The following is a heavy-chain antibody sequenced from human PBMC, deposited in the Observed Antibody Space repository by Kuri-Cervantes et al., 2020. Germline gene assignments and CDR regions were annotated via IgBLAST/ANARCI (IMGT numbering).Heavy chain of an antibody. Sequence: SCKGSGYSFTSYWIGRVRQMPGKGLEWMGIIYPGDSDTRYSPSFQGQVTISADKSISTAYLQWSSLKASDTAMYYCARAGIAVAGKVAWFDPWGRGPLVTVSS. CDR2: IYPGDSDT. CDR1: GYSFTSYW. CDR3: ARAGIAVAGKVAWFDP. V-gene: IGHV5-51*01. J-gene: IGHJ5*02. D-gene: IGHD6-19*01.